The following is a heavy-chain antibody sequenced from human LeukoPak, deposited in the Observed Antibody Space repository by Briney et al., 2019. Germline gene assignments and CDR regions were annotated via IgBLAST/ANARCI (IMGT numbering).Heavy chain of an antibody. J-gene: IGHJ4*02. CDR3: ARYPSYTSGWPLDY. CDR2: IYLGDSDT. CDR1: GYSYTNSW. Sequence: GESLKISCKGSGYSYTNSWIGWVRQVPGKGLEWMGIIYLGDSDTRYSPSFQGQVTISADKSITTAYLQWSSLKASDTAIYYCARYPSYTSGWPLDYWGQGTLVTVSS. D-gene: IGHD6-19*01. V-gene: IGHV5-51*01.